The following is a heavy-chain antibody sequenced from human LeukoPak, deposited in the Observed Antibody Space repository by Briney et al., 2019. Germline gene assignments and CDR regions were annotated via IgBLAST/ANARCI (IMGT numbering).Heavy chain of an antibody. Sequence: ASVKVSCKASGYTFTSYDINWVRQATGQGLEWMGWMNPNSGNTGYAQKFQGRVTMTRNTSISTAYMELSSLRSEDTAVYYCARGHTIFGVVIEWCYYYGMDVWGQGTTVTVSS. J-gene: IGHJ6*02. CDR1: GYTFTSYD. CDR3: ARGHTIFGVVIEWCYYYGMDV. CDR2: MNPNSGNT. V-gene: IGHV1-8*01. D-gene: IGHD3-3*01.